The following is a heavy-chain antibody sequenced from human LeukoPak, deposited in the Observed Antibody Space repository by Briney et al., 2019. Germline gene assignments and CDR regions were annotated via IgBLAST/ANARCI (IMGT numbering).Heavy chain of an antibody. Sequence: SQTLSLTCVISGDSVSSDSAAWNWIRQSPSRGLEWLGRTYYRAKYYNDYAVSVKSRITINPDTSKNQFSLQLNSVPPEDTAVYYCARGAGEVAAGGIFNVRLTLYNWFDPWGQGTLVTVSS. J-gene: IGHJ5*02. CDR1: GDSVSSDSAA. CDR3: ARGAGEVAAGGIFNVRLTLYNWFDP. D-gene: IGHD6-13*01. CDR2: TYYRAKYYN. V-gene: IGHV6-1*01.